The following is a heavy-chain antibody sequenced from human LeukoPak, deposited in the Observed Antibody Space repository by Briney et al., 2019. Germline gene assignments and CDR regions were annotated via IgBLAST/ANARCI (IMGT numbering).Heavy chain of an antibody. D-gene: IGHD3-10*01. CDR2: IKSKTDGGTT. J-gene: IGHJ3*02. V-gene: IGHV3-15*01. Sequence: GGSLRLSCAASGFTFSNAWMSWVRQAPGKGLEWVGRIKSKTDGGTTDYAAPVKGRFTISRDDSKNTLYLQMNSLKTEDTAVYYCTTVVEFGHSFPFAFDIWGQGTMVTVSS. CDR3: TTVVEFGHSFPFAFDI. CDR1: GFTFSNAW.